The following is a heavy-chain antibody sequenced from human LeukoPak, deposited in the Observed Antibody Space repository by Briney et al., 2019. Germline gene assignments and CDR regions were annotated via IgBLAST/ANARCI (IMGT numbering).Heavy chain of an antibody. D-gene: IGHD2-15*01. CDR3: ARASDIVYYFDY. CDR1: GYTFTSYY. J-gene: IGHJ4*02. V-gene: IGHV1-46*01. CDR2: VNPSGGSS. Sequence: ASVKVSCKASGYTFTSYYMHWMRQAPGQGLEWMGIVNPSGGSSSYAQKFQGRVTMTRDTSTSTVYMELSSLRSEDTAVYYCARASDIVYYFDYWGQGTLVTVSS.